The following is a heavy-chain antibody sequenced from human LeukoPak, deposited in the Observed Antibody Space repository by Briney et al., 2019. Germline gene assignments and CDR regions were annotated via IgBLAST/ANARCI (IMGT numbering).Heavy chain of an antibody. CDR1: GFTFSSYA. D-gene: IGHD4-17*01. J-gene: IGHJ4*02. CDR2: ISYDGSNK. CDR3: AKSPGYGDYLFDY. V-gene: IGHV3-30-3*02. Sequence: GGSLRLSCAASGFTFSSYAMHWVRQAPGKGLEWVAVISYDGSNKYYADSVKGRFTISRDNSKNTLYLQMNSLRAEDTAVYYCAKSPGYGDYLFDYWGQGTLVTVSS.